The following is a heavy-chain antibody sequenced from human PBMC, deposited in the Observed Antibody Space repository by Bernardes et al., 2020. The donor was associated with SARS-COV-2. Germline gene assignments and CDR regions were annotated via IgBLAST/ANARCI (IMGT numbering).Heavy chain of an antibody. Sequence: GGSLRLSCAASGFRFGSHWMNWVRQAPGKGLEWVANIKQDGTEINYVDSVKGRFTVSRDNSMNSLYLQMNNLRAEDTAVYYCVRRSPSTCPAGMPTFYYSLDVWGQGTTVTVSS. V-gene: IGHV3-7*01. CDR2: IKQDGTEI. J-gene: IGHJ6*02. D-gene: IGHD3-10*01. CDR1: GFRFGSHW. CDR3: VRRSPSTCPAGMPTFYYSLDV.